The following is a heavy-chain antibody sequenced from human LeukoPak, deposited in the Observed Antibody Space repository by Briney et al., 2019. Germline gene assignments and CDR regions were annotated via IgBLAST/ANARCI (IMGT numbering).Heavy chain of an antibody. Sequence: PGGSLRLSCAASGFTFSGYAMSWVRQAPRKGLEWVSAITGSGGTTYYADSVKGRFTISRDNSKNTLYLQMNSLRAEDTAVYYCAKAQDIVVVPAAMGFDYWGQGTLVTVSS. CDR1: GFTFSGYA. CDR2: ITGSGGTT. V-gene: IGHV3-23*01. CDR3: AKAQDIVVVPAAMGFDY. D-gene: IGHD2-2*01. J-gene: IGHJ4*02.